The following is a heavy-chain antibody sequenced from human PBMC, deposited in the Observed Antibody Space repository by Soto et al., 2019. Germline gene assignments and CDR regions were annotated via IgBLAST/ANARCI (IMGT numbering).Heavy chain of an antibody. CDR1: GGTIRSGGYY. Sequence: PSEPLSLTCTVSGGTIRSGGYYWSWLRKHPGKGLEWIEYIYYSGSTYYNPSLKSRVTISVDTSKNQFSLKLSSVTAADTAVYYCARALLPTVTTSYYYYMDVWGKGTTVT. V-gene: IGHV4-31*03. CDR3: ARALLPTVTTSYYYYMDV. D-gene: IGHD4-17*01. J-gene: IGHJ6*03. CDR2: IYYSGST.